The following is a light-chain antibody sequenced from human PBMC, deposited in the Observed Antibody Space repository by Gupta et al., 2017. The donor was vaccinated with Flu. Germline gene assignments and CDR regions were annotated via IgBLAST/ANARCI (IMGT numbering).Light chain of an antibody. V-gene: IGKV1-5*03. Sequence: DIQMTQSPSTLSASVGDRVTITCRASQSISSWLAWYQQKPGKAPKILIQKASNLESGVPSRFPGSGSGTEFTLTISSLQPNDFAAYYCQQDSNSPLTFGGGTKVEIE. CDR1: QSISSW. J-gene: IGKJ4*01. CDR2: KAS. CDR3: QQDSNSPLT.